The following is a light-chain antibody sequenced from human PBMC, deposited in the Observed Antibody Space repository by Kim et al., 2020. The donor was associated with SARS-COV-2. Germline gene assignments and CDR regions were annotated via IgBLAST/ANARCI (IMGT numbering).Light chain of an antibody. J-gene: IGLJ1*01. CDR2: QDT. CDR3: QAWDSSTYV. V-gene: IGLV3-1*01. Sequence: ESPVQTATITYSGVKLEVSYVCWYQQKTGQSPLLVIHQDTQRPPGIPERFSGSNSGNIATLTISGTQAMDEADYYCQAWDSSTYVFGTGTKVTVL. CDR1: KLEVSY.